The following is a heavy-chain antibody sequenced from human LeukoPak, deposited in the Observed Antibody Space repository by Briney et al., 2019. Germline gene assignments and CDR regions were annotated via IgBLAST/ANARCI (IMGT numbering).Heavy chain of an antibody. J-gene: IGHJ4*02. Sequence: PGRSLRLSCAASGFTFSSYGMHWVRQAPGKGLEWVAVISYDGSNKYYADSVKGRFTISRDNSKNTLYLQMNSLRAGDTAVYYCAKSMYVWGSYRSADFDYWGQGTLVTVSS. CDR1: GFTFSSYG. D-gene: IGHD3-16*02. CDR3: AKSMYVWGSYRSADFDY. CDR2: ISYDGSNK. V-gene: IGHV3-30*18.